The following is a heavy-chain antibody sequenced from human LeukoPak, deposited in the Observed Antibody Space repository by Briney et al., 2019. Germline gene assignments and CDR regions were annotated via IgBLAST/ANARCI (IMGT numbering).Heavy chain of an antibody. V-gene: IGHV4-34*01. CDR2: INHSGST. D-gene: IGHD6-19*01. J-gene: IGHJ6*02. CDR1: GGSFSGYY. CDR3: ARALPRAGQSYYYYGMDV. Sequence: SETLSLTCAAYGGSFSGYYWSWIRQPPGKGLEWIGEINHSGSTNYNPSLKSRVTISVDTSKNQFSLKLSSVTAADTAVYYCARALPRAGQSYYYYGMDVWGQGTTVTVSS.